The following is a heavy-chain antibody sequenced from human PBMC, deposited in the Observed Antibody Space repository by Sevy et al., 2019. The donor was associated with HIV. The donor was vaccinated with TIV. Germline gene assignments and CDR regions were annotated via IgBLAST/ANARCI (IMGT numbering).Heavy chain of an antibody. CDR1: GFTFSNYA. V-gene: IGHV3-23*01. CDR2: ISGSGSGSGT. CDR3: AKDILILVGDAFDI. J-gene: IGHJ3*02. D-gene: IGHD3-22*01. Sequence: GGSLRLSCTASGFTFSNYAMNWVRQAPGKGLEWVSGISGSGSGSGTYYADSVKGRFTVSRDNSKNTLYLQMNSLRAEDTAVYYCAKDILILVGDAFDIWGQGTMVTVSS.